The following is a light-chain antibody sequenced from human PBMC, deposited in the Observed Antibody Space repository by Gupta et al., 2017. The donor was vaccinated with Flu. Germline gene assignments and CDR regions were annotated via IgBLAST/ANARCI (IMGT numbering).Light chain of an antibody. CDR1: QDISKS. CDR3: QQYRDLPLT. J-gene: IGKJ4*01. Sequence: GDRVTSTCQASQDISKSLNWSQQKPGKAPKLLLYDASNLETGVPSRFSGSGSGTDFTFTISSIQPEDVATYYCQQYRDLPLTFGGGTKVEI. CDR2: DAS. V-gene: IGKV1-33*01.